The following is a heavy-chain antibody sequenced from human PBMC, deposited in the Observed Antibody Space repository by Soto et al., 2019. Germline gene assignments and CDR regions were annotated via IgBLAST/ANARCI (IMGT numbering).Heavy chain of an antibody. D-gene: IGHD6-6*01. CDR1: GFTFSSYS. V-gene: IGHV3-48*01. J-gene: IGHJ4*02. Sequence: EVQLVESGGGLVQPGGSLRLSCAASGFTFSSYSMNWVRQAPGEGLEWVSYISSRSRTIFYAASVKGRFTISRDNAKHSLYLQLNSLRAEDTAVYYCARIGYSSWIDYWGQGTLVTVSS. CDR2: ISSRSRTI. CDR3: ARIGYSSWIDY.